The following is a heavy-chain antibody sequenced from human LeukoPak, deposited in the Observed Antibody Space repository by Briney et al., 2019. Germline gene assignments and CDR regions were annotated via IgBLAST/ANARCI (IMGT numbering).Heavy chain of an antibody. Sequence: ASVKVSCKAPGYTFTRYFIHWVRRPPGQGLEGMGISNSIGGSASYAQKLQGRVTMTRGTSTSTVYMELSSLRSEDTAVYYCARVLEKCSERRVDDADDIWGQGKMVTVSS. CDR3: ARVLEKCSERRVDDADDI. CDR2: SNSIGGSA. CDR1: GYTFTRYF. D-gene: IGHD2-2*01. V-gene: IGHV1-46*01. J-gene: IGHJ3*02.